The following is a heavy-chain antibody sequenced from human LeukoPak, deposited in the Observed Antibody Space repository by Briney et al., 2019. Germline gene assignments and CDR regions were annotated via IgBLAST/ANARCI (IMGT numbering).Heavy chain of an antibody. CDR1: GFTISNYW. V-gene: IGHV3-7*01. Sequence: GGSLRLSCAASGFTISNYWMSWVRQAPGKGLEWVANIKQDGSDKYYVGSVKGRFTISRDNAKNSLYLRMNSLRAEDTAVYYCARTPWDFWSNSMDVWGKGTTVTVSS. J-gene: IGHJ6*04. CDR2: IKQDGSDK. D-gene: IGHD3-3*01. CDR3: ARTPWDFWSNSMDV.